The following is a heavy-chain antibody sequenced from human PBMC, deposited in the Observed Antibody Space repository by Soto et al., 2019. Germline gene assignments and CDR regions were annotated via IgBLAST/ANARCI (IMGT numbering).Heavy chain of an antibody. Sequence: QVQLVQSWAEVKKPGASVKVCCKVSGYTLTELSMHWVRQAPGNGLAWMGGFDPEDGETIYAQKLQGRVTMTDDTSTDTAYMELSSLRSEDTAVYYCATSGIVGARAFDYWGQGTLVTVSS. D-gene: IGHD1-26*01. CDR3: ATSGIVGARAFDY. CDR2: FDPEDGET. CDR1: GYTLTELS. J-gene: IGHJ4*02. V-gene: IGHV1-24*01.